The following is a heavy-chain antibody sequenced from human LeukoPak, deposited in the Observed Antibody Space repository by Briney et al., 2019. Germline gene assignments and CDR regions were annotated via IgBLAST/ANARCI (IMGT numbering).Heavy chain of an antibody. J-gene: IGHJ4*02. D-gene: IGHD4-23*01. V-gene: IGHV3-30*18. CDR3: ANLDCGGIPRVDY. CDR2: ISYDGSNK. CDR1: GFTFSSYG. Sequence: PGRSLRLSCAASGFTFSSYGMHWVRQAPGKGLEWVAVISYDGSNKYYADSVKGRFTISRDNSKNTLYLQMNSLRAEDTAVYYCANLDCGGIPRVDYWGQGTLVTVSS.